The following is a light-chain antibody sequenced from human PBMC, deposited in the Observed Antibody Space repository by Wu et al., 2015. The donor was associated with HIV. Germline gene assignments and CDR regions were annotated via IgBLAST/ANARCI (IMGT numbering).Light chain of an antibody. V-gene: IGKV3-15*01. J-gene: IGKJ2*01. Sequence: EIIMTQSPATLSVSPGERTTLSCRASQSISSNLAWYQQKSEQAPRLLIYGASTRATDIPVRFSGSGSGTDFTLTISSLQSEDFAVYYCQQYYNGPYTFGPGDEAGDQT. CDR2: GAS. CDR1: QSISSN. CDR3: QQYYNGPYT.